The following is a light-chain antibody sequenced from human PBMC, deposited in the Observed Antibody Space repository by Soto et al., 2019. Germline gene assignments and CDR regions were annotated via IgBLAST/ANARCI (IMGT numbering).Light chain of an antibody. Sequence: QSVLTQPPSVSGAPGQRVTISCTGSSSNIGAGYDVHWYQQLPGTAPKLLIYGNNFRPSGVPDRFSGSKSGTSASLAITGLRAEDEADYYCQSYDSSLSVFGTGTKLTVL. J-gene: IGLJ1*01. CDR1: SSNIGAGYD. CDR2: GNN. V-gene: IGLV1-40*01. CDR3: QSYDSSLSV.